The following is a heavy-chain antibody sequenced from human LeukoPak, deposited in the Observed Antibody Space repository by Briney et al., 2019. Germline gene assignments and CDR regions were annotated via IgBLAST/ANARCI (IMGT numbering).Heavy chain of an antibody. CDR3: ARRASGSGWYGWDYYYYTDV. D-gene: IGHD6-19*01. J-gene: IGHJ6*03. CDR2: INPNSGGT. V-gene: IGHV1-2*02. CDR1: GYTFTGFY. Sequence: ASVKVSCKASGYTFTGFYMHWVRQAPGQGLEWMGWINPNSGGTNYAQKFQGRVAMTRDTSISTDYMELSRLRSDDTAVYYCARRASGSGWYGWDYYYYTDVWGKGTTVTISS.